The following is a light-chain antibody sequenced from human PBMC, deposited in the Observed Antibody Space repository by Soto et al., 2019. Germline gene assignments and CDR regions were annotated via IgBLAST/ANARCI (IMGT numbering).Light chain of an antibody. V-gene: IGLV1-47*01. CDR2: KNN. Sequence: QSVLTQPPSASGTPGQRVTISCSGSSSNIGSNYVYWYQQLQGTAPKLLIYKNNQRPSGVPDRFSGSKSGTSASLAISGLRSEDEADYYCAAWDDSLSAVVFGGGTKLTVL. CDR1: SSNIGSNY. CDR3: AAWDDSLSAVV. J-gene: IGLJ2*01.